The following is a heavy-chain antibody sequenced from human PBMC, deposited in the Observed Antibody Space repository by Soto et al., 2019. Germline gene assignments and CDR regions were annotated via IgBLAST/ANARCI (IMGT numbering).Heavy chain of an antibody. CDR2: MSYDGTTK. CDR1: GFIFSNYV. V-gene: IGHV3-30-3*01. Sequence: QVQLVESGGGVVQPGRSLRLSCAASGFIFSNYVMYWVRQAPGKGLEWVAFMSYDGTTKYYADSVKGRFTISRDNSKNTLYLQMHNLRPEETGVYYCAREVLWSRYFDYWGQGTLVTVSS. D-gene: IGHD2-21*01. CDR3: AREVLWSRYFDY. J-gene: IGHJ4*02.